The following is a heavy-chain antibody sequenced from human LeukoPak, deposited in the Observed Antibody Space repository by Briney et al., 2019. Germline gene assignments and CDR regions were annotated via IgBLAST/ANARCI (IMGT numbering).Heavy chain of an antibody. CDR2: IYTSGST. CDR1: GGSISRGSYY. V-gene: IGHV4-61*02. D-gene: IGHD2-2*01. J-gene: IGHJ6*02. Sequence: SSQTLSLTCTVSGGSISRGSYYWSWIRQPAGKGLEWIGRIYTSGSTNYNPSLKSRVTISVDTSKNQFSLKLSSVTAADTAVYYCARGIVVVPAANTYYYYYGMDVWGQGTTVTVSS. CDR3: ARGIVVVPAANTYYYYYGMDV.